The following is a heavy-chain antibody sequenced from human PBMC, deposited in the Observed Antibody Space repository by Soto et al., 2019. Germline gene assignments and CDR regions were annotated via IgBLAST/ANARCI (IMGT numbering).Heavy chain of an antibody. Sequence: PSETLSLTCAVYGGSFSGYYWSWIRQPPGKGLEWIGEINHSGSTNYNPSLKSRVTISVDTSKNQFSLKLSSVTAADTAVYYCARGVYYDFWSGYHRASGYYYYGMDVWGQGTTVTVSS. J-gene: IGHJ6*02. V-gene: IGHV4-34*01. CDR2: INHSGST. D-gene: IGHD3-3*01. CDR3: ARGVYYDFWSGYHRASGYYYYGMDV. CDR1: GGSFSGYY.